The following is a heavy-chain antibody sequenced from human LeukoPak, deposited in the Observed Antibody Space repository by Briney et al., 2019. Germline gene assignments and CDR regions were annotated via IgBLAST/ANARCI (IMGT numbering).Heavy chain of an antibody. V-gene: IGHV4-39*01. D-gene: IGHD6-13*01. CDR1: GDSISGSRYY. Sequence: NPSETLSLTCTVSGDSISGSRYYWGWIRQPPGKGLEWIGTIYYNGTTYYNPSLKSRVTISVDTSKNQFSLKLSSVTAADTAVYYCARHSIAAAANFQHWGQGTLVTVSS. CDR2: IYYNGTT. J-gene: IGHJ1*01. CDR3: ARHSIAAAANFQH.